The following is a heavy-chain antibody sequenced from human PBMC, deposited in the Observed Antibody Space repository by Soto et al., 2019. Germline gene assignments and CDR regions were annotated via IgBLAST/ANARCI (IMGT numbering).Heavy chain of an antibody. J-gene: IGHJ5*02. V-gene: IGHV4-4*02. D-gene: IGHD3-22*01. CDR1: GGSISTTNW. CDR2: ILHIGST. CDR3: ASGFDSDGLYNGGHP. Sequence: VQLQESGPGLVNPSGTLSLTCTVSGGSISTTNWWSWVRQSPGKGLEWIGEILHIGSTNYNPSLKSRVTISIDKSKNQFSLRLSSVTAADTAVYYCASGFDSDGLYNGGHPWGQGTLVSVSS.